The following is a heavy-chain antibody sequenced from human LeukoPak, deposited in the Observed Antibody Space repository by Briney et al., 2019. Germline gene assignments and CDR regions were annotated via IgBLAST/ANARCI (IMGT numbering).Heavy chain of an antibody. Sequence: GGSLRLSCAASGFTFSNYWMGWVRQAPGKRPEWVANMNIDGSEKYYADSVKGRFSISRDNARNSVYLQMASLRVEDTAVYYCARGIVVQPSANWFDPWGQGTPVTVSS. CDR3: ARGIVVQPSANWFDP. CDR1: GFTFSNYW. D-gene: IGHD2-2*01. V-gene: IGHV3-7*01. CDR2: MNIDGSEK. J-gene: IGHJ5*02.